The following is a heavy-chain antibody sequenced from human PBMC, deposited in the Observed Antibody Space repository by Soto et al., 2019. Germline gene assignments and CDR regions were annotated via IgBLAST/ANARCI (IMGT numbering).Heavy chain of an antibody. CDR3: ARSAMTTVTAPLL. CDR1: GFSLSTSGVG. CDR2: IYWYDDK. V-gene: IGHV2-5*01. D-gene: IGHD4-17*01. J-gene: IGHJ4*02. Sequence: QITLKESGPTLVKPTQTLTLTCTFSGFSLSTSGVGVGWIRQHPRKALEWLALIYWYDDKRYSPSLKSRLTITKDTSKNLVVLTMTNMEPGDTAKYYCARSAMTTVTAPLLWGQGTLVTVSS.